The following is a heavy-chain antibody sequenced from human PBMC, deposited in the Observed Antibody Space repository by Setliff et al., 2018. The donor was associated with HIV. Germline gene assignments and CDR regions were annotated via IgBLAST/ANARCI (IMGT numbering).Heavy chain of an antibody. CDR2: ISLDTRPI. CDR1: GFSFSSFG. V-gene: IGHV3-48*04. D-gene: IGHD1-1*01. CDR3: AREAVWSDAFDI. Sequence: GGSLRLSCAASGFSFSSFGMNWVRQAPGKGLEWISYISLDTRPIYYADSVRGRFTVSRDNAGASLFLQMNSLRAEDTAIYYCAREAVWSDAFDIWGQGTMVTVSS. J-gene: IGHJ3*02.